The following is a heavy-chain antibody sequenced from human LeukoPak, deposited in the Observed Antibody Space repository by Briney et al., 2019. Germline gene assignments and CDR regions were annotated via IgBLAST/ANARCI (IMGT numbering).Heavy chain of an antibody. CDR3: ATRGWGSGIYFFGN. CDR1: GFTFDDYG. J-gene: IGHJ4*02. D-gene: IGHD3-10*01. Sequence: PGGSLRLSCAASGFTFDDYGMSWVRQAPGKGLEWVSSISASGGSTYYADSVKGRFTISRDNSKNTLYLQMNSLRAADTAVYYCATRGWGSGIYFFGNWGQGTLVTVSS. V-gene: IGHV3-23*01. CDR2: ISASGGST.